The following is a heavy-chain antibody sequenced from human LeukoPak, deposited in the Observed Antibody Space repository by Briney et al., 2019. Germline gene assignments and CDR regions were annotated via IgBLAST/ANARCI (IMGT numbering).Heavy chain of an antibody. CDR2: IMSKVDSGTT. CDR1: GFTFSNAW. J-gene: IGHJ4*02. V-gene: IGHV3-15*07. CDR3: VTGGYYLDY. Sequence: GGSLRLSCAASGFTFSNAWMNWVRQTPGKGLEWVGRIMSKVDSGTTDYVASVKGRFTISSDDSESTVYLQMSSLKTEDTAVYYCVTGGYYLDYWGQGTLVTVSS.